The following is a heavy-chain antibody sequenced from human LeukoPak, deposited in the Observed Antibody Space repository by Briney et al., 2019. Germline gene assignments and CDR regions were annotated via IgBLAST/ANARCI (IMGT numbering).Heavy chain of an antibody. CDR2: ISGSGSGT. Sequence: PGQSLRLSCAGTGFPFSETAMSWVRQVPGKGLEWVSAISGSGSGTFYADSVKGRFTISRDNSKNTLHLQMYSLRVEDTAIYYCVKDAPGILVPTTRPNFFDYWGPGSLVTVSS. D-gene: IGHD2-21*02. J-gene: IGHJ4*02. V-gene: IGHV3-23*01. CDR1: GFPFSETA. CDR3: VKDAPGILVPTTRPNFFDY.